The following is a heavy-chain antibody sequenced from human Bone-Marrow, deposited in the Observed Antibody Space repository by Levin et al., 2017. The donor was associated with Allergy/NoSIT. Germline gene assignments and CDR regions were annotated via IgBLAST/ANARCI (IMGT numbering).Heavy chain of an antibody. D-gene: IGHD5-12*01. CDR1: GFTFSSYS. CDR3: ARTSGYDGEQLDGYFDL. Sequence: GGSLRLSCAASGFTFSSYSMNWVRQAPGKGLEWVSYISSSSSSKYYADSVKGRFTISRDNAKNSLYLQMNSLRAEDTAVYYCARTSGYDGEQLDGYFDLWGRGTLVTVSS. J-gene: IGHJ2*01. V-gene: IGHV3-48*01. CDR2: ISSSSSSK.